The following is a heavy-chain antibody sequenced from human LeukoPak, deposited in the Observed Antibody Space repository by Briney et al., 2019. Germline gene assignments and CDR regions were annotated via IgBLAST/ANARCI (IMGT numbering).Heavy chain of an antibody. CDR2: IKKDGSEK. CDR3: VSIAAGMDFDY. Sequence: PGGSLRLSCAASGFTFSSYSMNWVRQAPGKGLEWVANIKKDGSEKYYVDSVKGRFTISRDNAKKSLYLEMNSLRAEDTAVYYCVSIAAGMDFDYWGQGTLVTVSS. CDR1: GFTFSSYS. D-gene: IGHD6-13*01. V-gene: IGHV3-7*05. J-gene: IGHJ4*02.